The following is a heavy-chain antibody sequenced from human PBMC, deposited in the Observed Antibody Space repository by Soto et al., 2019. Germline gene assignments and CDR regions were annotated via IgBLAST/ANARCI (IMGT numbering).Heavy chain of an antibody. J-gene: IGHJ6*02. CDR3: ARDDWRTTGPDPNYYYHYGMDV. Sequence: SETLSLTCTVSGGSISSYYWSWIRQPPGKGLEWIGYIYYSGSTNYNPSLKSRVTISVDTSKNQFSLKLSSVTAADTAVYYCARDDWRTTGPDPNYYYHYGMDVWGQGTTVTFSS. CDR2: IYYSGST. V-gene: IGHV4-59*01. D-gene: IGHD1-1*01. CDR1: GGSISSYY.